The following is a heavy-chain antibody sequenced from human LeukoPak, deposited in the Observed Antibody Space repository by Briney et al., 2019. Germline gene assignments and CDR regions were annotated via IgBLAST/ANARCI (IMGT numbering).Heavy chain of an antibody. J-gene: IGHJ5*02. CDR1: GGSISSYY. CDR3: ARSYSTITMVRGFDP. CDR2: IYYSGST. D-gene: IGHD3-10*01. V-gene: IGHV4-59*01. Sequence: SETLSLTCTVSGGSISSYYWSWIRQPPGKGLEWIGYIYYSGSTNYNPSLKSRVTISVDTSKNQFPLKLSSVTAVDTAVYYCARSYSTITMVRGFDPWGQGTLVTVSS.